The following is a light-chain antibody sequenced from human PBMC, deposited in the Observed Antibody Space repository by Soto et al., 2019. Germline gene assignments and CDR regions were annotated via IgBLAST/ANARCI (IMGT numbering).Light chain of an antibody. Sequence: QSVLTQPASVSGSPGQSITISCTGTSSDVGGYGYVSWYQQHPGKAPKLIIYDVSNRPSGVSIRFSGSKSGNTASLTISGLQAEDEADYYCSSYERSNTYVFGTGTKVPS. CDR2: DVS. CDR3: SSYERSNTYV. V-gene: IGLV2-14*03. CDR1: SSDVGGYGY. J-gene: IGLJ1*01.